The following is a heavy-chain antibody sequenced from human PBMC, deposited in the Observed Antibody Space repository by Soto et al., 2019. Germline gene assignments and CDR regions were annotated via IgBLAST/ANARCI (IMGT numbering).Heavy chain of an antibody. CDR3: ASRLTEATTTGDGFDI. Sequence: QVQLQESGPGLVKPSETLSLTCTVSNGSIVNYYWSWIRQPPGKGLEWIGFIYYSGSTNYNASLQSRVTISVDISKNQPSLWLSSVTAADTAVYYCASRLTEATTTGDGFDIWGQGTMVTVSS. CDR1: NGSIVNYY. D-gene: IGHD3-9*01. V-gene: IGHV4-59*01. J-gene: IGHJ3*02. CDR2: IYYSGST.